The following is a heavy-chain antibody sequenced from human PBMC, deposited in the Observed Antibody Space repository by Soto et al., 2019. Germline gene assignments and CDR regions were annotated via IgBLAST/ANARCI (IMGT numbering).Heavy chain of an antibody. V-gene: IGHV4-59*01. J-gene: IGHJ4*02. Sequence: SETLSLTCTVSGASISRDHWSWVRQTPGKGLEWIGYIYNSGSTNHNPSLKSRVTMSMDTSKNQFSLRLKSVTAADTAVYYCASGIQLDRYDYWGQGTLVTVSS. D-gene: IGHD1-1*01. CDR1: GASISRDH. CDR2: IYNSGST. CDR3: ASGIQLDRYDY.